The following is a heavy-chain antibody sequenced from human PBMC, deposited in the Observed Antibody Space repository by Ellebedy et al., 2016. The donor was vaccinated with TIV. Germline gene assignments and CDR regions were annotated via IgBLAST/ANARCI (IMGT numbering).Heavy chain of an antibody. D-gene: IGHD3-3*01. J-gene: IGHJ4*02. CDR3: ARDTADFWSGYSPDY. CDR1: GFTFSSYG. V-gene: IGHV3-33*01. Sequence: GGSLRLSXAASGFTFSSYGMHWVRQAPGKGLEWVAVIWYDGSNKYYADSVKGRFTISRDNSKNTLYLQMNSLRAEDTAVYYCARDTADFWSGYSPDYWGQGTLVTVSS. CDR2: IWYDGSNK.